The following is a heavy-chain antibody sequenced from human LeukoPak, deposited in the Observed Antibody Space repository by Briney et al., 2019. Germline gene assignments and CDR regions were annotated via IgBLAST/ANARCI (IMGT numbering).Heavy chain of an antibody. D-gene: IGHD3-22*01. Sequence: GGSLRLSCAASGFTFSDYYMSWIRQAPGKGLEWVSYISSSGSTIYYADSVKGRFTISRDNAKNSLYLQMNSLRAGDTAVYYCAREGLHSSSYYANDAFDIWGQGTMVTVSS. J-gene: IGHJ3*02. CDR3: AREGLHSSSYYANDAFDI. CDR2: ISSSGSTI. V-gene: IGHV3-11*01. CDR1: GFTFSDYY.